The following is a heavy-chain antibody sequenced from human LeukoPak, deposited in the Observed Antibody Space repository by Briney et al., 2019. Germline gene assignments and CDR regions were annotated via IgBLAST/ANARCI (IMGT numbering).Heavy chain of an antibody. CDR1: GYSISSSNW. CDR2: IYYSGST. Sequence: SETLSLTCAVSGYSISSSNWWGWIRQPPGKGLEWIGYIYYSGSTNYNPSLKSRVTISVDTSNNQFSLKLSSVTAADTAVYYCARASDGLYYYYYGMDVWGQGTTVTVSS. V-gene: IGHV4-28*03. CDR3: ARASDGLYYYYYGMDV. D-gene: IGHD2-2*01. J-gene: IGHJ6*02.